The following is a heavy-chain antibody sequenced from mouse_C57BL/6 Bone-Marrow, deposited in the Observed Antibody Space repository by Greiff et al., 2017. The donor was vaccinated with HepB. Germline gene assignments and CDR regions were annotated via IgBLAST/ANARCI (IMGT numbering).Heavy chain of an antibody. Sequence: VQLQESGAELAKPGASVKLSCKASGYTFTSYWMHWVKQRPGQGLEWIGYINPSSGYTKYNQKFKDKATLTADKSSSTAYMQLSSLTYEDSAVYYCARESITTVVAFYYFDYWGQGTTLTVSS. V-gene: IGHV1-7*01. CDR1: GYTFTSYW. J-gene: IGHJ2*01. CDR3: ARESITTVVAFYYFDY. D-gene: IGHD1-1*01. CDR2: INPSSGYT.